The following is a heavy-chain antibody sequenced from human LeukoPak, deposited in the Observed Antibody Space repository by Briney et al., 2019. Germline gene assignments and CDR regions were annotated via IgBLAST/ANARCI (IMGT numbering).Heavy chain of an antibody. Sequence: ASETVSFTSSGYTFTSCYMHWVRQAPGQALEWVGVINPSGCSTSCAQKFQGSVTMTRDTSASTVYLELSSLSSGDAAVYYVARAPRDYDFWSGMDVWGQGTTVTVSS. D-gene: IGHD3-3*01. V-gene: IGHV1-46*01. CDR1: GYTFTSCY. CDR3: ARAPRDYDFWSGMDV. CDR2: INPSGCST. J-gene: IGHJ6*02.